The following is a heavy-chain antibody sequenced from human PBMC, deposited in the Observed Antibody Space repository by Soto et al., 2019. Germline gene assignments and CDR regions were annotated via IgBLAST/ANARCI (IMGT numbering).Heavy chain of an antibody. V-gene: IGHV1-69*13. D-gene: IGHD6-6*01. Sequence: SVKVSCKASGGTFSSYAISWVRQAPGQGLEWMGGIIPIFGTANYAQKFQGRVTITADESTGTAYMELSSLRSEDTAVYYCARHSIPLEYSSSSGGYFDYWGQGTLVTVSS. CDR2: IIPIFGTA. CDR1: GGTFSSYA. CDR3: ARHSIPLEYSSSSGGYFDY. J-gene: IGHJ4*02.